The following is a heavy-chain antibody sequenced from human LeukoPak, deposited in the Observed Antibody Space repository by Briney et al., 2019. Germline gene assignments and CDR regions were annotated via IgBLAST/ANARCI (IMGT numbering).Heavy chain of an antibody. Sequence: PGGSLRLSCAASGFTFSSYAMSWVRQAPGKGLEWVSGISASGGSTYYADSVKGRFTISRDNSKTTLYLQMNSLTAEDTAVYYCAKDAPGYYDVDYFDYWGQGTLVTVSS. CDR2: ISASGGST. J-gene: IGHJ4*02. V-gene: IGHV3-23*01. D-gene: IGHD3-10*02. CDR3: AKDAPGYYDVDYFDY. CDR1: GFTFSSYA.